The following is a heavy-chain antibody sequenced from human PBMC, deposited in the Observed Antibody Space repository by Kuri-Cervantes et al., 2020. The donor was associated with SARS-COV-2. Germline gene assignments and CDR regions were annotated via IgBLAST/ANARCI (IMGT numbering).Heavy chain of an antibody. V-gene: IGHV1-46*01. Sequence: ASVKVSCKASGYTFTSYYMHWVRQAPGQGLEWMGIINPSGDSTNYAQKLQGRVTMTTDTSTSTAYMELRSLRSDDTAVYYCARDPTNIVVVVAATKGDAFDIWGQGTMVTVSS. CDR2: INPSGDST. CDR1: GYTFTSYY. D-gene: IGHD2-15*01. J-gene: IGHJ3*02. CDR3: ARDPTNIVVVVAATKGDAFDI.